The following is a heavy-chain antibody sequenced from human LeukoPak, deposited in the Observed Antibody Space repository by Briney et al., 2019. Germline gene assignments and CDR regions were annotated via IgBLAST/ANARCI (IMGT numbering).Heavy chain of an antibody. CDR2: ISSSSSYI. D-gene: IGHD3-9*01. CDR3: AMSRYFDWLPSYYFDY. CDR1: GLTFSSYS. J-gene: IGHJ4*02. Sequence: GGSLRLSCAASGLTFSSYSMNWVRQAPGKGLGWVSSISSSSSYIYYADSVKGRFTISRDNAKNSLYLQMNSLRAEDTAVYYCAMSRYFDWLPSYYFDYWGQGTLVTVSS. V-gene: IGHV3-21*01.